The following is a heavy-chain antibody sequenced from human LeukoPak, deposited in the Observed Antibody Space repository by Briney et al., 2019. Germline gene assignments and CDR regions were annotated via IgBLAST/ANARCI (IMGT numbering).Heavy chain of an antibody. D-gene: IGHD5-12*01. CDR3: ARGRYSGYEGPVWYFDL. Sequence: GASVEVSCKASGYTFTGYYMHWVRQAPGQGLEWMGWINPNSGGTNYAQKFQGRVTMTRDTSISTAYMELSRLRSDDTAVYYCARGRYSGYEGPVWYFDLWGRGTLVTVSS. V-gene: IGHV1-2*02. CDR1: GYTFTGYY. CDR2: INPNSGGT. J-gene: IGHJ2*01.